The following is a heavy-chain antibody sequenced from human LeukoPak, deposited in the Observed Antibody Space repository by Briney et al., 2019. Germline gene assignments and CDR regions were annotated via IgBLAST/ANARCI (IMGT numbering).Heavy chain of an antibody. Sequence: SETLSLTCTVSGGSISSHYWSWIRQPPGEGLEWIGYIYYSGSTNYNPSLKSRVTISVDTSKNQFSLKLSSVTAADTAVCYCARGGDYRPFDYWGQGTLVTVSS. V-gene: IGHV4-59*11. CDR3: ARGGDYRPFDY. J-gene: IGHJ4*02. CDR1: GGSISSHY. D-gene: IGHD2-21*02. CDR2: IYYSGST.